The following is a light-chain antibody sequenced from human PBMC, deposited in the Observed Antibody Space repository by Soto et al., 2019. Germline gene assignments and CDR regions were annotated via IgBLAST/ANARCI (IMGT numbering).Light chain of an antibody. CDR2: DAS. CDR1: QSSSRW. J-gene: IGKJ4*01. V-gene: IGKV1-5*01. Sequence: DIQMTQSPSTLSASVGDRVTITCRASQSSSRWLAWYQQKPGKAPKLLIYDASSLETGVPSRFSGSGSGTEFSLIISSLQPDDFATYYCQQYKTYPLTFGGGTKVEI. CDR3: QQYKTYPLT.